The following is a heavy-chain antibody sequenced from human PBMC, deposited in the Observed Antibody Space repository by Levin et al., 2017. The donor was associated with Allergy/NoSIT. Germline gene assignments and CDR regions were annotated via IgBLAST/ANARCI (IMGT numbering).Heavy chain of an antibody. J-gene: IGHJ3*02. Sequence: ASVKVSCKASGYTFTSHGINWVRQAPGQGLEWMGWISGHNGNTNYAQKLQDRVTMTRDTSTSTAYMELRSLISDDTALYFCARDWLAGDYGPLSFDIWGQGTMVTVSS. V-gene: IGHV1-18*04. D-gene: IGHD4-17*01. CDR1: GYTFTSHG. CDR3: ARDWLAGDYGPLSFDI. CDR2: ISGHNGNT.